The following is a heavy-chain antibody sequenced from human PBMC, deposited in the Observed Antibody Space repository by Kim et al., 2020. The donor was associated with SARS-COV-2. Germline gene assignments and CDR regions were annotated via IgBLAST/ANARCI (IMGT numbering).Heavy chain of an antibody. CDR3: AKDAGPAGAVGDS. CDR1: GFIFSSYA. D-gene: IGHD2-2*01. J-gene: IGHJ4*02. Sequence: GGSLRPSCAASGFIFSSYAMHWVRQAPGKGLEWVAVISSDGSSKFYGDSLKGRFTISRDNSENTLYLQMNSLRGADTARYFCAKDAGPAGAVGDSWGQGT. V-gene: IGHV3-30*18. CDR2: ISSDGSSK.